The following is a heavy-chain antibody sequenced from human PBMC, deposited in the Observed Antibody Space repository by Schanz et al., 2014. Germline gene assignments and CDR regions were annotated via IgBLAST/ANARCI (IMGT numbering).Heavy chain of an antibody. Sequence: QVQLVQSGAEVKKPGASVKVSCKASGYTFSSYDINWVRQAPGQGLEWMGWMNPDSGNTGYAQRFQGRLTMTRNSPTTTAYMELTSLRSEDTAVYCCARVRIVPDVVVSAFDYWGQGTLVTVSS. CDR1: GYTFSSYD. CDR3: ARVRIVPDVVVSAFDY. J-gene: IGHJ4*02. CDR2: MNPDSGNT. V-gene: IGHV1-8*01. D-gene: IGHD2-2*01.